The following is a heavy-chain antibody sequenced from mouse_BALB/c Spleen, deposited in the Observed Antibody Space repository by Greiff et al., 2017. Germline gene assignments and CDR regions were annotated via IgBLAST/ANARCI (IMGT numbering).Heavy chain of an antibody. D-gene: IGHD2-14*01. CDR3: ARGVRRGGYAMDY. Sequence: QVQLQQPGAELVKPGAPVKLSCKASGYTFTSYWMNWVKQRPGRGLEWIGRIDPSDSETHYNQKFKDKATLTVDKSSSTAYIQLSSLTSEDSAVYYCARGVRRGGYAMDYWGQGTSVTVSS. V-gene: IGHV1-69*02. CDR1: GYTFTSYW. CDR2: IDPSDSET. J-gene: IGHJ4*01.